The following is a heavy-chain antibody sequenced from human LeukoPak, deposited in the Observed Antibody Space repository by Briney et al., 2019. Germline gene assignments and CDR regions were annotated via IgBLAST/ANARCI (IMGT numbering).Heavy chain of an antibody. CDR2: IYYSGST. CDR3: AREGIAVAGSP. J-gene: IGHJ1*01. CDR1: GGSISSYY. V-gene: IGHV4-59*01. Sequence: PSETLSLTCTVSGGSISSYYWSWIRQPPGKGLEWIGYIYYSGSTNYNPSLKSRVTISVDTSKNQFSLKLSSVTAADTAVYYCAREGIAVAGSPWGQGTLVTVSS. D-gene: IGHD6-19*01.